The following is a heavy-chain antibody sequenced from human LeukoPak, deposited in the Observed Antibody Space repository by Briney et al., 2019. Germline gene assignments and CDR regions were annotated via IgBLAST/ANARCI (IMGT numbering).Heavy chain of an antibody. V-gene: IGHV1-24*01. Sequence: ASVKVSCKVSRDALTELSTHWVRQAPGKGGEWMGGFDPEHGEMIYAQKLQGRVTMTEDRSTDTAYMELSSLRSEDTAVYCCATGGPWDLLKYWRQGTLVTVCS. CDR3: ATGGPWDLLKY. CDR2: FDPEHGEM. CDR1: RDALTELS. D-gene: IGHD3-9*01. J-gene: IGHJ4*02.